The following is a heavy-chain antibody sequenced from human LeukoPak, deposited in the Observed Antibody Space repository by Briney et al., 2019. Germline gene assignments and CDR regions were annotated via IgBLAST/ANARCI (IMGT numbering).Heavy chain of an antibody. Sequence: QPGGSLRLSCAASGFTFNTHGMNWVRQAPGKGLVWVSRINSDGSSTVYADSVKGRFTISRDNAKNTLYLQMNSLRAEDTAVYYCARDLFYDSSGFYASDYWGQGTLVTVSS. CDR3: ARDLFYDSSGFYASDY. D-gene: IGHD3-22*01. V-gene: IGHV3-74*01. J-gene: IGHJ4*02. CDR2: INSDGSST. CDR1: GFTFNTHG.